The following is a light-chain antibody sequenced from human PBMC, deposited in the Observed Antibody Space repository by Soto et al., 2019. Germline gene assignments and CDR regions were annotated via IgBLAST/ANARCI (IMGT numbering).Light chain of an antibody. CDR2: GAS. CDR1: HSVGNY. CDR3: QQRYNSRT. Sequence: VLTQSPATLSLSPGERATLSYRASHSVGNYLAWYQQKSGQAPSLLIYGASNRATGIPARFSGSGSGTDFTLTISSLEPEDFAVYYCQQRYNSRTFGQGTKVDIK. J-gene: IGKJ1*01. V-gene: IGKV3-11*01.